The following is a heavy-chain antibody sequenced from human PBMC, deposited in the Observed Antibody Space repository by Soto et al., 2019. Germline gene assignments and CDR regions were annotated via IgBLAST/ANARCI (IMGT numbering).Heavy chain of an antibody. Sequence: PVGSLRLSCAASGFTFSSYGMHWVRQAPGKGLEWVAVISYDGSNKYYADSVKGRFTISRDNSKNTLYLQMNSLRAEDTAVYYCAKEWYSSGWEGGFDYWGQGTLVTVSS. CDR2: ISYDGSNK. J-gene: IGHJ4*02. CDR3: AKEWYSSGWEGGFDY. D-gene: IGHD6-19*01. CDR1: GFTFSSYG. V-gene: IGHV3-30*18.